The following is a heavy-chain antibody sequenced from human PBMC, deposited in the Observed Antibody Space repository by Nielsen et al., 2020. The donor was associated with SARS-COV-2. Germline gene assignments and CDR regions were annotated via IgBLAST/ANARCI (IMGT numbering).Heavy chain of an antibody. CDR1: GFTFRNSP. CDR2: INAYGGSS. J-gene: IGHJ6*02. Sequence: GESLNISCSASGFTFRNSPMHWVRQAPGKGLEFVSSINAYGGSSYYADSVKGRFTISRDNSKDTLYLLLNGLRTEDTAVYYCVKGVYAWADYYDYSGMDVWGQGTTVTVSS. D-gene: IGHD5/OR15-5a*01. V-gene: IGHV3-64D*08. CDR3: VKGVYAWADYYDYSGMDV.